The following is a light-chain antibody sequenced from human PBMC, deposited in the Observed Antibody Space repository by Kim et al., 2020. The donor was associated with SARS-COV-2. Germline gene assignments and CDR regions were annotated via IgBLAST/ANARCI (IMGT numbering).Light chain of an antibody. V-gene: IGKV3-15*01. J-gene: IGKJ2*01. CDR2: GAF. CDR3: HSRT. Sequence: EIVMTQSPATLSVSPGERAILSCRVSQSVRNNLAWYQQKPGQAPRLLIHGAFNRATGIPARFSGSGSGTEFTLTISSLQSEDFAVYHCHSRTFGEGTKLEI. CDR1: QSVRNN.